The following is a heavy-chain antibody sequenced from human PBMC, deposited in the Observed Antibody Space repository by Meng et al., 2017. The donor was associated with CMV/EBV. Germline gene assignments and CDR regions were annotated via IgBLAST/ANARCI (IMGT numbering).Heavy chain of an antibody. Sequence: SQTLSLTCALSGDSVSSTSAAWNWIRQSPSSGLAWLGRTYYRSKWYNDSAVSVKSRITINPDTSKNQFSLQLNSVTPEDTAVYYCARETIFGVVIIWDWFDPWGQGTLVTVSS. CDR3: ARETIFGVVIIWDWFDP. V-gene: IGHV6-1*01. J-gene: IGHJ5*02. D-gene: IGHD3-3*01. CDR1: GDSVSSTSAA. CDR2: TYYRSKWYN.